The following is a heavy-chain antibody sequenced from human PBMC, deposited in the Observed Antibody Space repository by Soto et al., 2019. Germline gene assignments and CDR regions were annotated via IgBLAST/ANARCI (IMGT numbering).Heavy chain of an antibody. V-gene: IGHV3-23*01. Sequence: GSLRLSCAASGFTFTTNAMSWVRPAPGKGLEWVSAISGSGGSTYYVDSVKGRFTISRDNSKNTLYLQMNSLRAEDTAVYYCARSLRGIIIDFDYWGQGTQVTVSS. CDR2: ISGSGGST. J-gene: IGHJ4*02. D-gene: IGHD3-10*01. CDR1: GFTFTTNA. CDR3: ARSLRGIIIDFDY.